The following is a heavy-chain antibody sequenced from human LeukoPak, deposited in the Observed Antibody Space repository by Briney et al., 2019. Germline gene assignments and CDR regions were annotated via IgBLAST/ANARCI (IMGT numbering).Heavy chain of an antibody. V-gene: IGHV5-51*01. CDR1: GYSFTSYW. CDR2: IYPGDSDT. D-gene: IGHD2-2*01. J-gene: IGHJ4*02. Sequence: GESLKISCKGSGYSFTSYWIGWVRQMPGKGLEWMGIIYPGDSDTRYSPSFQGQVTISADKFISTAYLQWSSLKASDTAMYYCASSYCSSTSCSEGFDYWGQGTLVTVSS. CDR3: ASSYCSSTSCSEGFDY.